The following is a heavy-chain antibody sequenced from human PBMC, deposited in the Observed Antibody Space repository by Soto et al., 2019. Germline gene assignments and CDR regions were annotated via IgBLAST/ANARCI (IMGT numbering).Heavy chain of an antibody. J-gene: IGHJ6*03. CDR1: GGTFSSYT. Sequence: GASVKVCCKASGGTFSSYTISWVRQAPGQGLEWMGRIIPILGIANYAQKFQGRVTITADKSTSTAYMELSSLRSEDTAVYYCARVPDIVVVPAARGNYYYYMDVWGKGTTVTVSS. CDR2: IIPILGIA. CDR3: ARVPDIVVVPAARGNYYYYMDV. V-gene: IGHV1-69*02. D-gene: IGHD2-2*01.